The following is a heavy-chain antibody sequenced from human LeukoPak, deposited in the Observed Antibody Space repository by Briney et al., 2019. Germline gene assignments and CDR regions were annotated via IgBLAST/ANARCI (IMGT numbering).Heavy chain of an antibody. CDR3: ARVILPYVLTPFDY. D-gene: IGHD4-23*01. Sequence: GGSLRLSCAASGFTFSTYAIHWVRQAPGKGLEWVAVISYDGSNKYYADSVKGRFTISRDNSKNTLYLQMNSLRAEDTAVYSCARVILPYVLTPFDYWGQGTLVTVSS. J-gene: IGHJ4*02. CDR1: GFTFSTYA. CDR2: ISYDGSNK. V-gene: IGHV3-30*04.